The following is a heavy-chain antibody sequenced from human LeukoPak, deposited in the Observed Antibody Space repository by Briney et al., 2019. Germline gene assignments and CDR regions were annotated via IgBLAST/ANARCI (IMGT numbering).Heavy chain of an antibody. CDR3: ARPPTVTTSWYFDL. J-gene: IGHJ2*01. CDR1: GGSISSSSYY. CDR2: TYYSGST. D-gene: IGHD4-17*01. V-gene: IGHV4-39*07. Sequence: SETLSLTCTVSGGSISSSSYYWGWIRQPPGKGLEWIGSTYYSGSTNYNPSLKSRVTMSVDTSKNQFSLKLSSVTAADTAVYYCARPPTVTTSWYFDLWGRGTLVTVSS.